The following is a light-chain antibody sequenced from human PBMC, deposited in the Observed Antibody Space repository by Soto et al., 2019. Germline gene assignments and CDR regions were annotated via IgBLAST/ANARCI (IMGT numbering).Light chain of an antibody. V-gene: IGKV3-15*01. CDR1: QSVSSSY. CDR3: QQFHYWWT. Sequence: EIVLTQSPGTLSLSPGERATLSCRASQSVSSSYLVWYQQKPGQVPRLLIYDASTRATGIPARFSGSGSGTEFTLTISSLQSEDFAFYYCQQFHYWWTFGQGTKVDI. J-gene: IGKJ1*01. CDR2: DAS.